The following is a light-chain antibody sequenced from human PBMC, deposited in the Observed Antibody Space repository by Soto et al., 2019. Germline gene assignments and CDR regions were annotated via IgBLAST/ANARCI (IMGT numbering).Light chain of an antibody. CDR2: DVS. V-gene: IGLV2-14*01. J-gene: IGLJ1*01. Sequence: QSALTQPASVSGSPGQSITISFTGTSSDVGGYNYVSWYQQHPGKAPKLMIDDVSNRPSGVSNRFSGSKSGNTASLTISGLQAEDEADYYCSSYTSSSTTDVFGTGTKVTVL. CDR1: SSDVGGYNY. CDR3: SSYTSSSTTDV.